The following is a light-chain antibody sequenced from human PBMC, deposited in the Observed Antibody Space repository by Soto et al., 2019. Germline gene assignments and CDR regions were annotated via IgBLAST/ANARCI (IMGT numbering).Light chain of an antibody. CDR3: QQYIDWPPYT. Sequence: EVVLTQYPATLSVSPGELATLSCRASQTVSRSSAWYQQKPGQGPRLLIYGASMRATGVPDRFSGRGSGTVFTLTMISLQSEDFGVYYCQQYIDWPPYTFGQGTKVEI. V-gene: IGKV3-15*01. CDR2: GAS. J-gene: IGKJ2*01. CDR1: QTVSRS.